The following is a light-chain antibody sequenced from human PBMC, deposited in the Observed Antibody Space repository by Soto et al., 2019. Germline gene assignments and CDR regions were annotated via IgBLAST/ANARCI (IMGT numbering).Light chain of an antibody. CDR3: QQYDNLPPFT. CDR1: QDINNY. CDR2: DAS. V-gene: IGKV1-33*01. J-gene: IGKJ5*01. Sequence: DIQMTQSPSSLSASVGDRVTITCQASQDINNYLNWYQQKPGKAPKLLIYDASNLETGGPSRFSGSGSGIDFTFTISSLQPEDIATYYCQQYDNLPPFTFGQGTRLEIK.